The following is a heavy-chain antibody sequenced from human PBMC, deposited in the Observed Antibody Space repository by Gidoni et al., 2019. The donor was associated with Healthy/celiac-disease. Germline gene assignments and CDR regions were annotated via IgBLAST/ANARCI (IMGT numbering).Heavy chain of an antibody. CDR3: ARGVASRDAFDI. Sequence: QVQLQESGPGLVKPSETLSLTCTVSGGPISSYYWSWIRQPPGKGLEWIGYIYYSGSTNYNPSLKSRVTISVDTSKNQFSLKLSSVTAADTAVYYCARGVASRDAFDIWGQGTMVTVSS. CDR1: GGPISSYY. CDR2: IYYSGST. D-gene: IGHD2-2*01. V-gene: IGHV4-59*01. J-gene: IGHJ3*02.